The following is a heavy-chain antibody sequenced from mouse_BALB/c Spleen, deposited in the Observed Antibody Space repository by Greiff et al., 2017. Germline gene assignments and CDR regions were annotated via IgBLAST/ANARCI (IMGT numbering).Heavy chain of an antibody. CDR3: ATSSVWFAY. CDR1: GFTFSSYA. V-gene: IGHV5-9-3*01. Sequence: EVKLVESGGGLVKPGGSLKLSCAASGFTFSSYAMSWVRQTPEKRLEWVATISSGGSYTYYPDSVKGRFTISRDNAKNTLYLQMSSLRSEDTAMYYCATSSVWFAYWGQGTLVTVSA. J-gene: IGHJ3*01. CDR2: ISSGGSYT.